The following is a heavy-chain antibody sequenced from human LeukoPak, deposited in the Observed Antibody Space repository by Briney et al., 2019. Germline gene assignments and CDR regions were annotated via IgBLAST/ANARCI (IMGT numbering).Heavy chain of an antibody. D-gene: IGHD3-10*01. CDR3: AMSVRYLHYYGSGSYLDYYYYYGMDV. CDR2: IIPVFGTA. CDR1: GGTFSSYA. J-gene: IGHJ6*02. Sequence: SVKVSCKASGGTFSSYAISWVRQAPGQGLEWMGGIIPVFGTANYAQKFQGRVTITADESTSTAYMELSSLRSEDTAVYYCAMSVRYLHYYGSGSYLDYYYYYGMDVWGQGTTVTVSS. V-gene: IGHV1-69*13.